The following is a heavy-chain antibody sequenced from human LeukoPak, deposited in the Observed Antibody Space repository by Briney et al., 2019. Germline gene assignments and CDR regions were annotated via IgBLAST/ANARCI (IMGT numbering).Heavy chain of an antibody. V-gene: IGHV3-48*01. CDR1: GFAFSTYS. D-gene: IGHD3-3*01. CDR2: ISPGSSTI. Sequence: GGSLRLSCAASGFAFSTYSMIWVRQAPGKGLEWVSYISPGSSTIYYADFAKGRFTISRDDGEKSLYLQMNPLRAEDTAVYYCARGDPDISFGVAGEAFDIWGQGTMVTVSS. J-gene: IGHJ3*02. CDR3: ARGDPDISFGVAGEAFDI.